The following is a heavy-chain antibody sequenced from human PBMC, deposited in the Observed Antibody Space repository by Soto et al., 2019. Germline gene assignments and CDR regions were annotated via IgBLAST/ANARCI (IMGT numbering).Heavy chain of an antibody. CDR3: ARTAMASLHFQH. Sequence: QVQLVQSGAEVKKPGSSVKVSCKASGGTFSSYAISWVRQAPGQGLEWMGGIIPIFGTANYAQKFQGRVTITADKSTSTAYMELSSLTSEHTAVYYCARTAMASLHFQHWGQGTLVTVSS. CDR2: IIPIFGTA. V-gene: IGHV1-69*06. D-gene: IGHD5-18*01. J-gene: IGHJ1*01. CDR1: GGTFSSYA.